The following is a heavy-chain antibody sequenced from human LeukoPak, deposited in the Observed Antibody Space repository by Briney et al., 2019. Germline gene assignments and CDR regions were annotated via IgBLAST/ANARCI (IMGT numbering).Heavy chain of an antibody. D-gene: IGHD7-27*01. CDR1: GGSFIDYS. CDR2: INHSGIT. J-gene: IGHJ4*02. CDR3: ARALLGSHDY. Sequence: SETLSLTCSVYGGSFIDYSWSWIRQPPGKGLEWIGEINHSGITNYNPSLESRVTMSVDTSKNQFSLKLSSVTAADTAVYYCARALLGSHDYWGQGTLVTVSS. V-gene: IGHV4-34*01.